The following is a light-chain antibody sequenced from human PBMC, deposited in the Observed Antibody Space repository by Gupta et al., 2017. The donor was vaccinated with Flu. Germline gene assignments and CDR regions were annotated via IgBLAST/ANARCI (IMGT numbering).Light chain of an antibody. V-gene: IGLV1-40*01. CDR2: CTT. J-gene: IGLJ3*02. Sequence: QPVLPPPPSVTGAPAPRVTISCTGSSSNIRAGYDVHWYQQLPGTAPKFLIDCTTNRPSGVPDRFFGSKSGTSASRAITGLQAEDEAEDDCQSYDTRLSGCVFGGGTKVTVL. CDR3: QSYDTRLSGCV. CDR1: SSNIRAGYD.